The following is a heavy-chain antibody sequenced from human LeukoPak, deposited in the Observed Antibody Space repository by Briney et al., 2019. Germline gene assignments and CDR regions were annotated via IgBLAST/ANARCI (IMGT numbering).Heavy chain of an antibody. Sequence: GGSLRLSCVGSEFTFSDAWMSWVRQAPGKGLEWVANINQDGSKKYYADSVKGRFTISRDNAKNSLYLQMSSLRAEDTAVYYCARDHAYRTDYWGQGTLVAVSS. CDR1: EFTFSDAW. CDR2: INQDGSKK. J-gene: IGHJ4*02. D-gene: IGHD2-2*01. CDR3: ARDHAYRTDY. V-gene: IGHV3-7*01.